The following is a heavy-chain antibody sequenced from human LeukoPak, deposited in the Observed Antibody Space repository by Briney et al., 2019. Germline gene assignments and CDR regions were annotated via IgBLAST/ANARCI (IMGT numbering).Heavy chain of an antibody. J-gene: IGHJ4*02. Sequence: ASVKVSCKASGYTFTSYYMHWVRQAPGQGLEWMGIINPSGGSTSYAQKFQGRVTMTRDTSTSTVYMELSSLRSEDTAVYYCARDRRRNYYGSGSYQLPDYWGRGTLVTVSS. D-gene: IGHD3-10*01. CDR2: INPSGGST. CDR3: ARDRRRNYYGSGSYQLPDY. CDR1: GYTFTSYY. V-gene: IGHV1-46*01.